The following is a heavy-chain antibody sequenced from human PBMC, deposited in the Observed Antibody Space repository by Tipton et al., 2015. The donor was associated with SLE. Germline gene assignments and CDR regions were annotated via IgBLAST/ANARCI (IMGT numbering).Heavy chain of an antibody. V-gene: IGHV4-4*08. Sequence: TLSLTCTVSGGSISSHYWSWIRQPPGKGLEWIGYIYTSGSTNYNPSLKSRVTISVDTSKNQFSLKLSSVTAADTAVYYCARESYYYEPYWGQGTLVTVSS. D-gene: IGHD3-22*01. CDR1: GGSISSHY. J-gene: IGHJ4*02. CDR2: IYTSGST. CDR3: ARESYYYEPY.